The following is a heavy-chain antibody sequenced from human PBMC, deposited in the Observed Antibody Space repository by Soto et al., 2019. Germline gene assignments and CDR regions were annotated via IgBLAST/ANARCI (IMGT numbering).Heavy chain of an antibody. V-gene: IGHV3-33*01. Sequence: GESLKISCAASGFMFSRFGMHWVRQAPGKGLEWVALIWYDGNNKYYADSVKGRFTISRDNSKNTLYLQMNSLTAEDTAVYYCARDRARGSGRHWFDPWGQGTLVTVSS. J-gene: IGHJ5*02. CDR2: IWYDGNNK. CDR3: ARDRARGSGRHWFDP. CDR1: GFMFSRFG. D-gene: IGHD3-10*01.